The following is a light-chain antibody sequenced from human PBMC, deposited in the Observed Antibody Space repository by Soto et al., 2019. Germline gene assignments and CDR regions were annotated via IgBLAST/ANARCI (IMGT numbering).Light chain of an antibody. J-gene: IGKJ1*01. CDR1: QSISSW. CDR2: KAS. Sequence: DIQMTQSPSTLSASVGDRVTITCRASQSISSWLAWYQQKPGKAPKLLIYKASSLESGVASRFSGSGSGTEFTFAISSLQPDDFASYYCQQYNSYSGTFGQGTKVEIK. V-gene: IGKV1-5*03. CDR3: QQYNSYSGT.